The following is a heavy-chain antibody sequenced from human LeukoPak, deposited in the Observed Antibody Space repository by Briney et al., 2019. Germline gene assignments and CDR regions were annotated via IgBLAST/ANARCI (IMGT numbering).Heavy chain of an antibody. D-gene: IGHD5-12*01. Sequence: GGSLRLSCAASGFTFSSYSMNWVRQAPGKGLEWVSSISSSSSYIYYADSVKGRFTISRDNAKNSLYLQMNSLRAEDTAVYYCARGRGGYDKGIYYYYMDVWGKGTTVTISS. CDR2: ISSSSSYI. CDR1: GFTFSSYS. J-gene: IGHJ6*03. CDR3: ARGRGGYDKGIYYYYMDV. V-gene: IGHV3-21*01.